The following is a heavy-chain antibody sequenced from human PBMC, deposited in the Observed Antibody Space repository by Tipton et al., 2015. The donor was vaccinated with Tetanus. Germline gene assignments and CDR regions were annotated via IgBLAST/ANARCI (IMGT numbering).Heavy chain of an antibody. J-gene: IGHJ4*02. Sequence: SLRLSCAASGFIFSSYGIHWVRQAPGKGLEWVAVSWYDGTVQYYADSVKGRFTLSRDNSKNTLYLEMNSLRAEDTALYYCAREADCSGGSCFSGDFDNWGQGTQVTVSS. CDR2: SWYDGTVQ. CDR1: GFIFSSYG. V-gene: IGHV3-33*01. D-gene: IGHD2-15*01. CDR3: AREADCSGGSCFSGDFDN.